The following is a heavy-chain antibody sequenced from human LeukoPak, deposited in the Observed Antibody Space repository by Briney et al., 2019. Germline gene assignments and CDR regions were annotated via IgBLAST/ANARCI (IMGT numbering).Heavy chain of an antibody. V-gene: IGHV3-23*01. J-gene: IGHJ6*03. Sequence: GGSLRLSCVASGFTFSTYGMSWVRQAPGKGLEWVAGISSSGRNTYYADSVKGRFTISRDNSKNTLFLQMNSLRAEDTAIYFCAKEGSPGFGDLYFYYMDVWGKGTTVSVSS. D-gene: IGHD3-10*01. CDR1: GFTFSTYG. CDR3: AKEGSPGFGDLYFYYMDV. CDR2: ISSSGRNT.